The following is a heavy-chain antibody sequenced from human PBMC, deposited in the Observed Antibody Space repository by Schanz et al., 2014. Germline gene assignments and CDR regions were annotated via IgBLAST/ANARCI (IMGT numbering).Heavy chain of an antibody. CDR3: ARGGGPSHYDHVWGNFRYTHFDY. J-gene: IGHJ4*02. V-gene: IGHV4-30-2*01. CDR1: GGSISSGTYS. D-gene: IGHD3-16*02. CDR2: IYHTGTT. Sequence: QLQLQESGSGLVKPSQTLSLTCAVSGGSISSGTYSWSWIRQPPGKGLEWIGYIYHTGTTYYSPSLRSGVTIAKNSSKNKCSRNLISLPAADTAVYYCARGGGPSHYDHVWGNFRYTHFDYWGQGTLVTVSS.